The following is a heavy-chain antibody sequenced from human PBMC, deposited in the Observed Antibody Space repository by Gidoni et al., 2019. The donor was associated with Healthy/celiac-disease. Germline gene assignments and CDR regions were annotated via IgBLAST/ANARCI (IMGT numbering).Heavy chain of an antibody. J-gene: IGHJ6*02. CDR2: ISSNGGST. D-gene: IGHD6-13*01. CDR1: GFTFSSYA. Sequence: EVQLVESGGGLVKPGGSLRLPCAASGFTFSSYAMHWVRQAPGKGLEYVSAISSNGGSTYYANSVKGRFTISRDNSKNTLYLQMGSLRAEDMAVYYCARWDSSSSLSYYYGMDVWGQGTTVTVSS. CDR3: ARWDSSSSLSYYYGMDV. V-gene: IGHV3-64*01.